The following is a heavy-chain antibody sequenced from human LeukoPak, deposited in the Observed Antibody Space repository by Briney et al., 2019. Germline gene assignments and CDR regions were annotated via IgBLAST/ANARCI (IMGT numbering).Heavy chain of an antibody. Sequence: PSETLSLTCTVSGVSISSYYWSWIRQPPGKGLEWIGYIYYSGSTNYNPSLKSRVTISVDTSKNQFSLKLSSVTAADTAVYYCARHVFGELLYFDYWGQGNLVSVSS. CDR1: GVSISSYY. CDR2: IYYSGST. V-gene: IGHV4-59*01. CDR3: ARHVFGELLYFDY. D-gene: IGHD3-10*02. J-gene: IGHJ4*02.